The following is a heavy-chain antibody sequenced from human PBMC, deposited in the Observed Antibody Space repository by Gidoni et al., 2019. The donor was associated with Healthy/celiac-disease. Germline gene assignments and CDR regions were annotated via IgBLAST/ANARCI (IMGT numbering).Heavy chain of an antibody. CDR2: IIPIFGTA. Sequence: QVQLVQSGAEVKKPGSSVKVYCKASGGTFSSYAISWVRQAPGQGLEWMGGIIPIFGTANYAQKFQGRVTITADESTSTAYMELSSLRSEDTAVYYCARGGVDCSGGSCYSARFDYWGQGTLVTVSS. CDR1: GGTFSSYA. CDR3: ARGGVDCSGGSCYSARFDY. V-gene: IGHV1-69*12. D-gene: IGHD2-15*01. J-gene: IGHJ4*02.